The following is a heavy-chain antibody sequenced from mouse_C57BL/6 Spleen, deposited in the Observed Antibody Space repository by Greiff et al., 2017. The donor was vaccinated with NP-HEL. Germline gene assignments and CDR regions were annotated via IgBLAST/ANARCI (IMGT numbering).Heavy chain of an antibody. CDR3: ARGGRVTTVVATPFDY. CDR1: GYAFSSSW. J-gene: IGHJ2*01. D-gene: IGHD1-1*01. CDR2: IYPGDGDT. V-gene: IGHV1-82*01. Sequence: VQLQQSGPELVKPGASVKISCKASGYAFSSSWMNWVKQRPGKGLEWIGRIYPGDGDTNYNGKFKGKATLTAAKSSSTAYRQRSSLTAEDSAVYFCARGGRVTTVVATPFDYGGQGTTLTVSS.